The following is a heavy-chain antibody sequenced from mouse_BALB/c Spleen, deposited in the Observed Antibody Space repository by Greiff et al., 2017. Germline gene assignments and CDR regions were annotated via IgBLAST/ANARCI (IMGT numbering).Heavy chain of an antibody. CDR3: AREGVYRYDGFAY. Sequence: QVQLQQSAAELARPGASVKMSCKASGYTFTSYYIHWVKQRPGQGLEWIGWIYPGNVNTKYNEKFKGKATLTADKSSSTAYMQLSSLTSEDSAVYFCAREGVYRYDGFAYWGQGTLVTVSA. CDR2: IYPGNVNT. D-gene: IGHD2-14*01. V-gene: IGHV1S56*01. CDR1: GYTFTSYY. J-gene: IGHJ3*01.